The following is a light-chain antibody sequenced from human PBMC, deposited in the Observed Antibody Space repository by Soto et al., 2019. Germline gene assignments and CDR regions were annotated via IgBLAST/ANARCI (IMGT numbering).Light chain of an antibody. V-gene: IGKV3-15*01. CDR3: QQYGSSPLT. Sequence: EIVMTQSPATLSVSPGERATLSCRASQSVSSNLAWYQQKPGQAPRLLIYGASTRATGIPARFSGSGSGTEFTLTISRLEPEDFAVYHCQQYGSSPLTFGGGTKVEIK. CDR1: QSVSSN. J-gene: IGKJ4*01. CDR2: GAS.